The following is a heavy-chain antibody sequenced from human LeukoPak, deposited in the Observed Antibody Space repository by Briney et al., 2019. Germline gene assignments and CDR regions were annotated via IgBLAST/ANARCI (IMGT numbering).Heavy chain of an antibody. CDR1: GGSISSYH. J-gene: IGHJ6*02. V-gene: IGHV4-59*01. D-gene: IGHD7-27*01. Sequence: SETLSLTCTVSGGSISSYHWSWIRQPPGKGLEWIGYIYHSGSTNYNSSLKSRVTISIDTSKNHFSLKLSSVTAADTAVYYCARVGNWAFYYYYYGMDVWGQGTTVTVSS. CDR3: ARVGNWAFYYYYYGMDV. CDR2: IYHSGST.